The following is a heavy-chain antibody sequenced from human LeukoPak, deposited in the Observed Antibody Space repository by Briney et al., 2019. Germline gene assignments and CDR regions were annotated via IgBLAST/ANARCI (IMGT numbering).Heavy chain of an antibody. CDR3: ARSMYSGSYPFDY. V-gene: IGHV4-4*09. D-gene: IGHD1-26*01. Sequence: PSETLSLTCTVSGGSISSYYWSWIRQPPGKGLEWIGYIYTSGSTNYNPSLKSRVTISVDTSKNQFSLKLSSVTAAGTAVYYCARSMYSGSYPFDYWGQGTLVTVSS. CDR2: IYTSGST. J-gene: IGHJ4*02. CDR1: GGSISSYY.